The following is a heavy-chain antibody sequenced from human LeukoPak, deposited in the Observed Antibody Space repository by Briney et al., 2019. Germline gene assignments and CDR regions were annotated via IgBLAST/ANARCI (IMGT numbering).Heavy chain of an antibody. CDR2: IYYSGST. D-gene: IGHD3-22*01. Sequence: SETLSLTCTVSGGSISSYYWSWIRQPPGKGLEWSGYIYYSGSTNYNPSLKSRVTISVDTSKNQFSLKLSSVTAADTAVYYCARAAGYYYDSSGYYYYDYWGQGTLVTVSS. V-gene: IGHV4-59*01. CDR1: GGSISSYY. J-gene: IGHJ4*02. CDR3: ARAAGYYYDSSGYYYYDY.